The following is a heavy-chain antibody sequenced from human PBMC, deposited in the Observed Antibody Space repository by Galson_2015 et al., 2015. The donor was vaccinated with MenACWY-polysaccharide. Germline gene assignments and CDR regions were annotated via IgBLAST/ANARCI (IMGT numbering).Heavy chain of an antibody. V-gene: IGHV3-66*01. CDR1: GFTVSSNY. Sequence: SLRLSCAASGFTVSSNYMSWVRQAPGRGLEWVSIMNSGGNTYYSDSVMGRFSISKDKSKNTHYLQMNSLRAEDTAVYYCARTPTYYFDYWGQGTLVTVSS. J-gene: IGHJ4*02. CDR3: ARTPTYYFDY. CDR2: MNSGGNT.